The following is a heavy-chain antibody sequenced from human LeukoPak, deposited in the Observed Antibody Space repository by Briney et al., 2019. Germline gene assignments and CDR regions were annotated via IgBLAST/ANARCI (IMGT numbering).Heavy chain of an antibody. V-gene: IGHV3-23*01. CDR1: GFTFSSYA. D-gene: IGHD3-10*01. Sequence: PGGSLRLSCAASGFTFSSYAMSWVRQAPGNGLEWVSAISGSGGSTYYADSVKGRFTISRDNSKNTLYLQMNSLRAEDTAVYYCVYYGSGSYYPFDYWGQGTLVTVSS. CDR2: ISGSGGST. CDR3: VYYGSGSYYPFDY. J-gene: IGHJ4*02.